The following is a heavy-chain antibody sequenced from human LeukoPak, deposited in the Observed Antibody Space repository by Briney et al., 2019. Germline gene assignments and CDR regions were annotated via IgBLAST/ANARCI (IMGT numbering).Heavy chain of an antibody. V-gene: IGHV4-30-2*01. CDR1: GFTFSSYA. Sequence: LRLSCAASGFTFSSYAMSWIRQPPGKGLEWIGYIYNSGSTYYNPSLKSRVTISVDRSKNQFSLKLSSVTAADTAVYYCARGSSTSDYYYGMDVWGQGTTVTVSS. J-gene: IGHJ6*02. CDR2: IYNSGST. CDR3: ARGSSTSDYYYGMDV. D-gene: IGHD2-2*01.